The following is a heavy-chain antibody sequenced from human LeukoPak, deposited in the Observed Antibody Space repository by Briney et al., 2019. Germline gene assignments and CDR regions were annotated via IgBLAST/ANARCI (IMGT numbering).Heavy chain of an antibody. J-gene: IGHJ4*02. D-gene: IGHD3-9*01. CDR1: GGSINSNNW. V-gene: IGHV4-4*02. CDR3: ARAEKEFLAVYYPFDY. Sequence: SETLSLTCAVSGGSINSNNWWSWVRRPPGKGLEWIGEIYHSGSTNYNPSLKSRVTISGDKSKNQFSLKLSSMTAADTAIYYWARAEKEFLAVYYPFDYWARGILVTVSS. CDR2: IYHSGST.